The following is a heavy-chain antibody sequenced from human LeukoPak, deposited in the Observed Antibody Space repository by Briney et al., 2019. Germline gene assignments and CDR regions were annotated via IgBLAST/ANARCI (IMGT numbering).Heavy chain of an antibody. CDR2: IYYSGST. J-gene: IGHJ4*02. V-gene: IGHV4-59*08. D-gene: IGHD5-18*01. Sequence: SETLSLTCTVSGGSISSYYWSWIRQPPGKGLEWIGYIYYSGSTNYNPSLKSRVTISVDTSKNQFSLKPSSVTAADTAVYYCARHETFTHRGGYSYGFDYWGQGTLVTVSS. CDR3: ARHETFTHRGGYSYGFDY. CDR1: GGSISSYY.